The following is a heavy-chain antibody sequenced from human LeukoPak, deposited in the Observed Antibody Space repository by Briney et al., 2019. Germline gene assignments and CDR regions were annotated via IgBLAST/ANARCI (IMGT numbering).Heavy chain of an antibody. D-gene: IGHD3-10*01. V-gene: IGHV3-23*01. CDR3: AKVVRGPDRTFDI. Sequence: GGSLRLSCAASGFTFSNYGMSWVRQAPGKGLEWVSAISDSGGSTYYADSVKGRFTISRDNSKNTLYLQMNSLRAEDTAVYYCAKVVRGPDRTFDIWGQGTMVTVSS. CDR1: GFTFSNYG. J-gene: IGHJ3*02. CDR2: ISDSGGST.